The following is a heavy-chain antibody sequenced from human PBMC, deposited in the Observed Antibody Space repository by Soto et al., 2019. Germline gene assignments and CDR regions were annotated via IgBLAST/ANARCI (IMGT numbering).Heavy chain of an antibody. D-gene: IGHD2-15*01. CDR3: TTEEDIVVVVAATHYYYGMDV. J-gene: IGHJ6*02. V-gene: IGHV3-15*01. CDR1: GFTFSNAW. Sequence: GGSLRLSCAASGFTFSNAWMSWVRQAPGKGLEWVGRIKSKTDGGTTDYAAPVKGRFTISRDDSKNTLYLQMNSLKTEDTAVYYCTTEEDIVVVVAATHYYYGMDVWGQGTTVTVSS. CDR2: IKSKTDGGTT.